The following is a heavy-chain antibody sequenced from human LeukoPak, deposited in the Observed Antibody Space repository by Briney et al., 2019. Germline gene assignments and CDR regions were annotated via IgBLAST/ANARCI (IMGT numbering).Heavy chain of an antibody. D-gene: IGHD2-2*01. CDR2: IIPIFGTA. Sequence: SVKVSCKASGGTFSSYAISWVRQAPGPGLEWMGGIIPIFGTANYAQKFQGRVTITADESTSTAYMELSSLRSEDTAVYYCARGGYCSSTSCLDYWGQGTLVTVSS. CDR1: GGTFSSYA. J-gene: IGHJ4*02. CDR3: ARGGYCSSTSCLDY. V-gene: IGHV1-69*13.